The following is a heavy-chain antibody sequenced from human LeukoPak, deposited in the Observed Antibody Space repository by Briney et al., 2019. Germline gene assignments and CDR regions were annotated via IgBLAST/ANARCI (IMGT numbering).Heavy chain of an antibody. Sequence: GGSLRLSCAASGFTFSSYAMSWVRQAPGKGLEWVSAISGSGGSTYYADPAKGRFTISRDNSKNTLYLQMNSLRAEDTAVYYCAKGRWFWSGYYPFDYWGQGTLVTVSS. V-gene: IGHV3-23*01. CDR2: ISGSGGST. D-gene: IGHD3-3*01. CDR1: GFTFSSYA. CDR3: AKGRWFWSGYYPFDY. J-gene: IGHJ4*02.